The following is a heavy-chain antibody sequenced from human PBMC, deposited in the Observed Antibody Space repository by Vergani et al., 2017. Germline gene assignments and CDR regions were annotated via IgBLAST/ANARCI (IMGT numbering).Heavy chain of an antibody. CDR1: GGTFSSYA. D-gene: IGHD3-3*01. J-gene: IGHJ6*03. CDR3: ARVGTIFGVVTDYYYYMDV. V-gene: IGHV1-69*01. CDR2: IIPIFGTA. Sequence: QVQLVQSGAEVKKPGSSVKVSCKASGGTFSSYAISWVRQAPGQGLEWMGGIIPIFGTANYAQKLQGRVTITADESTSTAYMELSSLRSEDTAVYYCARVGTIFGVVTDYYYYMDVWGKGTTVTVSS.